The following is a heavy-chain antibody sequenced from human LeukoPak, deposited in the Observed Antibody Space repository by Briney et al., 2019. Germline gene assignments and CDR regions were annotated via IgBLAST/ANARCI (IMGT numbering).Heavy chain of an antibody. Sequence: PSETLSLTCTVSGGSINSYYWSWIRQPPGKGLEWVGYIYYSGNTNYNPSLKSRVTISVDTSKKQFSLKLSLVTAADTAVYYCATNGAAAGNYYYYGMDVWGQGTTLTVSS. CDR3: ATNGAAAGNYYYYGMDV. V-gene: IGHV4-59*01. CDR2: IYYSGNT. D-gene: IGHD6-13*01. J-gene: IGHJ6*02. CDR1: GGSINSYY.